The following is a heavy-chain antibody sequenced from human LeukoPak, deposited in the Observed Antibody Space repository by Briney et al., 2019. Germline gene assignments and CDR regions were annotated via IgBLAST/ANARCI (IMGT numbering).Heavy chain of an antibody. CDR2: ISSSSTI. CDR1: GFTFSSYS. Sequence: GGSLRLSCAASGFTFSSYSMNWVRQAPGKGLEWVSYISSSSTIYYADSVKGRFTISRDNAKNSLYPQMNSLRAEDTAVYYCAREFSGSNYGFPFDYWGQGTLVTVSS. D-gene: IGHD1-26*01. V-gene: IGHV3-48*01. J-gene: IGHJ4*02. CDR3: AREFSGSNYGFPFDY.